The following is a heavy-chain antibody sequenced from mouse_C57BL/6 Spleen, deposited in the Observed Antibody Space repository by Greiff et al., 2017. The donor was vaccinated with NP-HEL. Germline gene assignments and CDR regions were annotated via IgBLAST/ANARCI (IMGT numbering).Heavy chain of an antibody. V-gene: IGHV1-80*01. CDR3: ARGGTTGGDY. J-gene: IGHJ2*01. CDR1: GYAFSSYW. Sequence: QVQLQQSGAELVKPGASVKISCKASGYAFSSYWMNWVKQRPGKGLEWIGQIYPGDGDTNYNGKFKGKATLTADKSSSTAYMQRRSLTSEDSAVYFCARGGTTGGDYWGQGTTLTVSS. CDR2: IYPGDGDT. D-gene: IGHD1-1*01.